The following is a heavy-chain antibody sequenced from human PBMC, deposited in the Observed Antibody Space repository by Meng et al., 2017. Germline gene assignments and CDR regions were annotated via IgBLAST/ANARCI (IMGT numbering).Heavy chain of an antibody. J-gene: IGHJ4*02. CDR2: INSNSDGGTT. CDR1: GFRVTDAW. Sequence: EGQLVESGGGWVKPGGSLRLSCVASGFRVTDAWMSWVRQAPGKGLEWVGRINSNSDGGTTDYAAPVKGRFTISRDDSKNTLYLQMNSLITEDTAVYFCATGAAAADHWGQGTLVTVSS. D-gene: IGHD6-13*01. CDR3: ATGAAAADH. V-gene: IGHV3-15*01.